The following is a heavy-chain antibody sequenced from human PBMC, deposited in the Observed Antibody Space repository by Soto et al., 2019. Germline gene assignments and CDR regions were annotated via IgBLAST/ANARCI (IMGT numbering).Heavy chain of an antibody. CDR2: INHSGST. CDR3: ARGGPVVVAARYSWFDP. CDR1: GGSFSGYY. J-gene: IGHJ5*02. V-gene: IGHV4-34*01. D-gene: IGHD2-15*01. Sequence: QVQLQQWGAGLLKPSETLSLTCAVYGGSFSGYYWSWIRQPPGKGLEWIGEINHSGSTNYNPYLRSRGTITVDTSKNQFSQQLSSVTAADTAVYYCARGGPVVVAARYSWFDPWGQGTLVTVSS.